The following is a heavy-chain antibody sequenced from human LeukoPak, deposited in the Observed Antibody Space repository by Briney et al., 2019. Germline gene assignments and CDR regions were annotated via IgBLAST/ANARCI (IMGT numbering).Heavy chain of an antibody. CDR1: GGSISSGSYY. CDR3: ASEKGKTYYDILTYDY. J-gene: IGHJ4*02. CDR2: IYTSGST. D-gene: IGHD3-9*01. Sequence: SETLSLTCTVSGGSISSGSYYWSWIRQPAGKGLEWIGRIYTSGSTNYNPSLKSRVTISVDTSKNQFSLKLSSVTAADTAVYYCASEKGKTYYDILTYDYWGQGTLVTVSS. V-gene: IGHV4-61*02.